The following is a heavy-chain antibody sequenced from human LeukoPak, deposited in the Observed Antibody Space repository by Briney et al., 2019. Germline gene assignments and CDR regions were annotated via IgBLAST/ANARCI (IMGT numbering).Heavy chain of an antibody. CDR3: AHILGPTYRRVVVFDY. CDR2: NFRGDDK. J-gene: IGHJ4*02. D-gene: IGHD3-22*01. Sequence: SGPTLVNATQTLTLTFTFSGFALSTSGVGGGWILKPPGKALEWLAPNFRGDDKRYSPSLKSRLTVTKDTSKQQVVLTMTNMDPVDTATYCCAHILGPTYRRVVVFDYWGQGSLVTVSS. V-gene: IGHV2-5*02. CDR1: GFALSTSGVG.